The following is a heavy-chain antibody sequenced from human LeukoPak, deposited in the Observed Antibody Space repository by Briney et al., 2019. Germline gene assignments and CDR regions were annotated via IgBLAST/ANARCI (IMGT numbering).Heavy chain of an antibody. D-gene: IGHD1-1*01. CDR1: GGSISSYY. J-gene: IGHJ4*02. CDR2: IYYSGST. CDR3: ARLSWNDAEEYTEGYYFDY. Sequence: SETLSLTCTVSGGSISSYYWSWIRQPPGKGLEWIGCIYYSGSTNYNPSLKSRVTISVDTSKNQFSLKLSSVTAADTAVYYCARLSWNDAEEYTEGYYFDYWGQGTLVTVSS. V-gene: IGHV4-59*08.